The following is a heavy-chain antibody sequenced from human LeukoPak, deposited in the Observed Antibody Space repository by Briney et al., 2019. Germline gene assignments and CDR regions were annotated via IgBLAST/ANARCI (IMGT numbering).Heavy chain of an antibody. J-gene: IGHJ6*03. CDR1: GSSISSGSYY. CDR3: ARALRSRDYYYYMDV. V-gene: IGHV4-61*02. Sequence: SETLSLTCTVSGSSISSGSYYWSWMRQPAGDGLEWIGRIYTSGSTNYNPSLKSRVTISVDTSKNQFSLKLSSVTAADTAVYCCARALRSRDYYYYMDVWGKGTTVTVSS. D-gene: IGHD2-2*01. CDR2: IYTSGST.